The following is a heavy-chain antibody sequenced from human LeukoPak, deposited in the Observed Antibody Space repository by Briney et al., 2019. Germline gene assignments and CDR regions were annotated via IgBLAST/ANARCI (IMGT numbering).Heavy chain of an antibody. CDR3: ARGRLGVSGYKDYFDY. CDR2: ISAYNGNT. D-gene: IGHD1-14*01. J-gene: IGHJ4*02. Sequence: GASVRVSCTSSGYILTNYAITWVRQAPGQGLEWMGWISAYNGNTDYAQKFQGRVTMTTDTSTRTAYMDLRSLRSGDTAVYYCARGRLGVSGYKDYFDYGGQGTLVTVSS. CDR1: GYILTNYA. V-gene: IGHV1-18*01.